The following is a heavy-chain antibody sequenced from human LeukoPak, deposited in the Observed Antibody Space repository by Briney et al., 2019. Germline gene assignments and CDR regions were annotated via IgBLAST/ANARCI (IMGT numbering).Heavy chain of an antibody. V-gene: IGHV3-48*01. CDR2: ISSSSSTI. J-gene: IGHJ4*02. D-gene: IGHD2-2*01. CDR3: ANVGYCSSTSCYDY. CDR1: GFTFSSYS. Sequence: GGSLRLSCAASGFTFSSYSMNWVRQAPGKGLEWVSYISSSSSTIYYADSVKGRFTISRDNSKNTLYLQMNSLRAEDTAVYYCANVGYCSSTSCYDYWGQGTLVTVSS.